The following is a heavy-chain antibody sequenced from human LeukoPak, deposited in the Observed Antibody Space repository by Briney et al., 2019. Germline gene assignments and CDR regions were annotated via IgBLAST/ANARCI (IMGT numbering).Heavy chain of an antibody. D-gene: IGHD3-16*01. Sequence: SQTLSLTCTVSGGSISSGDYYWSWIRQPPGKGLEWIGYIYYSGSTYYNPSLKSRVTISVDTSKNQFSLKLSSVTAADTAVYYCAREVRPDYVWGNLGAFDIWGQGTMVTVSS. V-gene: IGHV4-30-4*01. J-gene: IGHJ3*02. CDR2: IYYSGST. CDR1: GGSISSGDYY. CDR3: AREVRPDYVWGNLGAFDI.